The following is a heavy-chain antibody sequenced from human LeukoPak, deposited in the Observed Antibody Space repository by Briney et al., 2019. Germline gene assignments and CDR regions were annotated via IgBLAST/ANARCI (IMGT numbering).Heavy chain of an antibody. CDR2: ISYDGSNK. CDR1: GFTFSSYA. V-gene: IGHV3-30-3*01. J-gene: IGHJ5*02. Sequence: PGGSLRLSCAASGFTFSSYAMHWVRQAPGKGLEWVAVISYDGSNKYYADSVKGRFTISRDNSKNTLNLQMNSLRAEDTAVYYCAREQFAYRGGDCYRNGFDPWGQGTLVTVSS. CDR3: AREQFAYRGGDCYRNGFDP. D-gene: IGHD2-21*02.